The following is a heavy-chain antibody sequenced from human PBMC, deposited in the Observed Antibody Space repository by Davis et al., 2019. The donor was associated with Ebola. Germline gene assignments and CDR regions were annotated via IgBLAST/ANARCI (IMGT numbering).Heavy chain of an antibody. J-gene: IGHJ6*04. CDR1: GFTFSTYA. V-gene: IGHV3-33*08. D-gene: IGHD3-3*01. CDR3: ARDPGLQFMERLPDHYYYGLDV. CDR2: IWYDGTNQ. Sequence: PGGSLRLSCAASGFTFSTYAMHWVRQAPGKGLEWVAAIWYDGTNQYYANSVKGRFTISRDNSRNTLYLQINRLRAEDTAVYYCARDPGLQFMERLPDHYYYGLDVWGKGTTLIVSS.